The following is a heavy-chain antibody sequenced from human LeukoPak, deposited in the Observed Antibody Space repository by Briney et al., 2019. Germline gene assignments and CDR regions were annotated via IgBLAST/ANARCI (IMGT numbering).Heavy chain of an antibody. CDR1: GGSISSYY. V-gene: IGHV4-59*08. J-gene: IGHJ4*02. CDR3: ARLSGLSIAAAGTADC. D-gene: IGHD6-13*01. Sequence: PSETLSLTCTVSGGSISSYYWSWIRQPPGKGLEWIWYIYYSGSTNYNPFLKSRVTISVDTSKNQFSLKLSSVTAADTAVYYCARLSGLSIAAAGTADCWGQGTLVTVSS. CDR2: IYYSGST.